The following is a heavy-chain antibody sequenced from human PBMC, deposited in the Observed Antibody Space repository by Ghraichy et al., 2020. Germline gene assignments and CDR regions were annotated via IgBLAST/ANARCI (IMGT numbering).Heavy chain of an antibody. V-gene: IGHV3-23*01. CDR3: AKDPQLGYYFDY. J-gene: IGHJ4*02. CDR1: GFTFSSYA. Sequence: GGSLRLSCAASGFTFSSYAMSWVRQAPGKGLEWVSAISGSGGSTYYADSVKSRFTISRENSNNTLYLQMNSLRAEDTAVYYCAKDPQLGYYFDYWGQGTLVTVSS. CDR2: ISGSGGST. D-gene: IGHD1-1*01.